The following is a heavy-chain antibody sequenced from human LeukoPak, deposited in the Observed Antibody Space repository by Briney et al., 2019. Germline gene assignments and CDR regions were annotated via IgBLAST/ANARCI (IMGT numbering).Heavy chain of an antibody. J-gene: IGHJ6*03. CDR1: GGSISSGTYY. D-gene: IGHD2-21*01. Sequence: SETLSLTCTVSGGSISSGTYYWTWIRQHPGKGLEWIGYIYYSGSTHYNPSLKSRVTITSDMAQSQFSLNLNSVTAADTAMYYCARVFRGDFYMDVWGRGTTVTVSS. V-gene: IGHV4-31*03. CDR3: ARVFRGDFYMDV. CDR2: IYYSGST.